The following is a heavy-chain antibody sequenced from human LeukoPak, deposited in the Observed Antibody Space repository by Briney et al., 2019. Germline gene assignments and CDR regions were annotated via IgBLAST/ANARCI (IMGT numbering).Heavy chain of an antibody. D-gene: IGHD1-26*01. V-gene: IGHV3-23*01. CDR3: AKDRRELLRGGTYFDY. J-gene: IGHJ4*02. CDR1: GFTFSNYD. Sequence: GGSLRLSCAASGFTFSNYDMSWVRQTPGKGLEWVSGIRDSGDSTYYADSVKGRFTISRDNSKNTLYLQMNSLRAEDTAAYYCAKDRRELLRGGTYFDYWGQGTLVTVSS. CDR2: IRDSGDST.